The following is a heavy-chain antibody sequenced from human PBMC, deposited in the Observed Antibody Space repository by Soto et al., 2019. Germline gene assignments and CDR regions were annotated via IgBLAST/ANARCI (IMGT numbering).Heavy chain of an antibody. V-gene: IGHV4-4*07. CDR3: ARVGSTGYYWYFDL. J-gene: IGHJ4*02. D-gene: IGHD3-22*01. CDR2: IYTSGTT. Sequence: SETLSLTCKVSGGSIDNYYWTWIRQSAGKGLECIGRIYTSGTTNYNPSLKSRVTMSVDTSENQFSLRLTSVTAADTAVYYCARVGSTGYYWYFDLWGQGIQVTVSS. CDR1: GGSIDNYY.